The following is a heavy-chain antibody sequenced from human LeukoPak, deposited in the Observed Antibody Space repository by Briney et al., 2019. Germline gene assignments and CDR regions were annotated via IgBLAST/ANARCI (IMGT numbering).Heavy chain of an antibody. CDR2: IYPGDSDT. J-gene: IGHJ6*03. Sequence: GESLKISCEASAYNFLTFLIAWVRQMPGKGLEWMGVIYPGDSDTRYSPSSQGQVSISVDTSLSTAYLQWRSLRASDTAMYYCARLLDYDSTCYYMDVWGIGTSVIVS. CDR3: ARLLDYDSTCYYMDV. V-gene: IGHV5-51*01. D-gene: IGHD4-17*01. CDR1: AYNFLTFL.